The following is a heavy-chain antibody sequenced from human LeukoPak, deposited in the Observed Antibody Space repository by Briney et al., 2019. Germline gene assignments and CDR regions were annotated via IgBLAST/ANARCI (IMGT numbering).Heavy chain of an antibody. CDR1: GFTFSTYF. V-gene: IGHV3-30-3*01. CDR3: AKEISSSSSWYGDDAFDI. J-gene: IGHJ3*02. D-gene: IGHD6-13*01. CDR2: ISSYGSNK. Sequence: GGSLRLSCAASGFTFSTYFMSWVRQAPGKGLEWVALISSYGSNKYYAESVKGRFTISRDDSKNTVYLQMNSLRAEDTAVYYCAKEISSSSSWYGDDAFDIWGQGTMVIVSS.